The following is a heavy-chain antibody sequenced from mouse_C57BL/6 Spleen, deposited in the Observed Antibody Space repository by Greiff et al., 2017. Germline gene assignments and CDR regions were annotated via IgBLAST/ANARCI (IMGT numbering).Heavy chain of an antibody. J-gene: IGHJ4*01. D-gene: IGHD1-1*01. CDR3: ARRYGSSYDLYAMDY. CDR2: IDPSDSYT. V-gene: IGHV1-69*01. Sequence: QVQLQQPGAELVMPGASVKLSCKASGYTFTSYWMHWVKQRPGQGLEWIGEIDPSDSYTNYNQKFKGKSTLTVDKSSSTAYMQLSSLTSEDSAVYYCARRYGSSYDLYAMDYWGQGTSVTVSS. CDR1: GYTFTSYW.